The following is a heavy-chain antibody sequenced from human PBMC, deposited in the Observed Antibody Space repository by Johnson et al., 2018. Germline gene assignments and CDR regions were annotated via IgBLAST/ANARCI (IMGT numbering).Heavy chain of an antibody. V-gene: IGHV3-20*01. CDR3: ARVPRPHRRTRYGMGV. D-gene: IGHD2-2*01. J-gene: IGHJ6*02. CDR2: INWNGGST. CDR1: GFTCGRYD. Sequence: VQLVQSGGGVVQPGRSXRVSCATSGFTCGRYDMHWVCQAPGKGLEWVSGINWNGGSTGYADSVKGRFTISRDNAKNSLYLQMNSLRAEDTALYHRARVPRPHRRTRYGMGVWGQGTTVTVSS.